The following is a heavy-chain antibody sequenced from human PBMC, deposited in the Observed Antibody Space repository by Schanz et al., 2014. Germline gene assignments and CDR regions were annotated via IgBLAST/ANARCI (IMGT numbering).Heavy chain of an antibody. Sequence: QVQLQESGPGLVKPSQTLSLTCAVSGGSISSGGYSWNWIRQPPGKGLEWIVYIYYSGSTYYNPSLKSRVTIPVDTSKNQFPLKLSSVTAADTAVYYCARGGRTTYNYYYGMDVWGQGTTVTVSS. D-gene: IGHD1-1*01. CDR1: GGSISSGGYS. J-gene: IGHJ6*02. CDR3: ARGGRTTYNYYYGMDV. CDR2: IYYSGST. V-gene: IGHV4-30-4*07.